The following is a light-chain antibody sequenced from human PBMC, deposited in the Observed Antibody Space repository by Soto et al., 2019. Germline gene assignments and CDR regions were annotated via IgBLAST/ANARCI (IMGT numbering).Light chain of an antibody. V-gene: IGLV2-14*01. J-gene: IGLJ2*01. CDR2: EVS. Sequence: QSILTRPASVSGSPGQSITISCAGTSSDVGNYNYVSWYQQHPGKAPKLMIYEVSNRPSGVSNRFSGSKSGNTASLTISGLQAEDEADYYCSSYTSSSSVVFGGGTKLTVL. CDR1: SSDVGNYNY. CDR3: SSYTSSSSVV.